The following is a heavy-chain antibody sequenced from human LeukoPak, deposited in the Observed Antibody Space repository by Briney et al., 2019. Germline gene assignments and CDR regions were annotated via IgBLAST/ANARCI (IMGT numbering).Heavy chain of an antibody. Sequence: PGGSLRLSCAASGFTFSSYAMSWVRQAPGKGLEWVSAISGSGGSTHYAHSVKGRFTLSRDNSKNTLYLQMNSLRAEDTAVYYCAKDLGYSSGWDEAYWGQGTLVTVSS. V-gene: IGHV3-23*01. CDR2: ISGSGGST. D-gene: IGHD6-19*01. J-gene: IGHJ4*02. CDR1: GFTFSSYA. CDR3: AKDLGYSSGWDEAY.